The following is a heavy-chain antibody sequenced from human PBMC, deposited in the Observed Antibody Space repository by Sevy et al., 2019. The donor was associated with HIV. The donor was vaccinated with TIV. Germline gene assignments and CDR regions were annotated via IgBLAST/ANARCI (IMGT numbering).Heavy chain of an antibody. CDR1: GYTFTGYY. CDR2: INPNSGGT. CDR3: ARGGLAAKYYFDY. Sequence: ASVKVSCKASGYTFTGYYMHWLRQAPGQGLEWMGWINPNSGGTNYAQKFQGWVTMTRDTSISTAYMELSRLRSDDTAVYYCARGGLAAKYYFDYWGQGTLVTVSS. V-gene: IGHV1-2*04. J-gene: IGHJ4*02. D-gene: IGHD6-13*01.